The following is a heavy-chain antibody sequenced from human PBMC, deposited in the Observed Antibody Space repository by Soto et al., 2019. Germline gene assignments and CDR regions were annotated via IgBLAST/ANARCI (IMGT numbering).Heavy chain of an antibody. J-gene: IGHJ6*02. V-gene: IGHV4-59*01. CDR1: GGSISSYY. Sequence: PSETLSLTCTVSGGSISSYYWSWIRQPPGKGLEWIGYIYYSGSTNYNPSLKSRVTISVDTSKNQFSLKLSSVTAADTAVYYCARGSITYYYYGMDVWGQGTTVTVS. D-gene: IGHD3-10*01. CDR2: IYYSGST. CDR3: ARGSITYYYYGMDV.